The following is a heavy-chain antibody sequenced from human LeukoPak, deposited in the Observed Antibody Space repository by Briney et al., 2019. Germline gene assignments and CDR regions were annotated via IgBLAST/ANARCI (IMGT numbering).Heavy chain of an antibody. CDR2: ISSSSSYI. D-gene: IGHD3-22*01. V-gene: IGHV3-21*01. J-gene: IGHJ3*02. Sequence: GGSLRLSCAASGFTFDDYGMTWVRQAPGKGLEWVSSISSSSSYIYYADSVKGRFTISRDNAKNSLYLQMNSLRAEDTAVYYCARDGRSGYYDAFDIWGQGTMVTVSS. CDR3: ARDGRSGYYDAFDI. CDR1: GFTFDDYG.